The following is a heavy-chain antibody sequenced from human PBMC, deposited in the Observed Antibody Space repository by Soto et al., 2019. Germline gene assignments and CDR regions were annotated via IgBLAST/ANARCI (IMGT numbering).Heavy chain of an antibody. Sequence: KPSETLSLTCTVSGGSFSSGGYYWSWIRQHPGKGLEWIGYIYYSGSTYYNPSRKSRVTISVDTTKNQFSLKLSSVTAADTAVYYCARDGIKDYYDSSGYLPSYYGMDVWGQGTTVTVSS. CDR3: ARDGIKDYYDSSGYLPSYYGMDV. V-gene: IGHV4-31*03. J-gene: IGHJ6*02. CDR1: GGSFSSGGYY. CDR2: IYYSGST. D-gene: IGHD3-22*01.